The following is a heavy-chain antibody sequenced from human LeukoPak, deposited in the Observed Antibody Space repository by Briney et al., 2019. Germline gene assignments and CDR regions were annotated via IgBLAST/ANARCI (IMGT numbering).Heavy chain of an antibody. CDR3: ARVRSEYSSSWYDY. CDR2: INPNSGGT. J-gene: IGHJ4*02. D-gene: IGHD6-13*01. CDR1: GYTFTGYY. Sequence: ASVKVSCKASGYTFTGYYMHWVRQAPGQGLEWMGWINPNSGGTNYAQKFQGWVTMTRDTSISTAYMELSRLRSDDTAVYYCARVRSEYSSSWYDYWGQGTLVTVSS. V-gene: IGHV1-2*04.